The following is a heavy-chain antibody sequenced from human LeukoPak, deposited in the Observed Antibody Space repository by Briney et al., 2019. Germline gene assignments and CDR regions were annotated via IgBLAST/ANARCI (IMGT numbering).Heavy chain of an antibody. CDR2: IYHSGST. V-gene: IGHV4-4*02. Sequence: PSETLSLTCAVSGGSISSSNWWSWVRQPPGKGLEWIGEIYHSGSTNYNPSLKSRVTISVDKSKNQFSLKLSSVTAADTAVYYCARGSIAARGGYFDYWGQGTLVTVSS. D-gene: IGHD6-6*01. CDR1: GGSISSSNW. J-gene: IGHJ4*02. CDR3: ARGSIAARGGYFDY.